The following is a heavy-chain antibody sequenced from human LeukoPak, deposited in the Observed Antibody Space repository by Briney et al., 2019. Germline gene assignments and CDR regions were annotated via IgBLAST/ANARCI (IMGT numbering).Heavy chain of an antibody. CDR3: ASELAGIFDY. CDR2: IYTSGST. Sequence: SETLSLTCTVSGGSVSSGSYYWSWIRQPAGKGLEWIGRIYTSGSTNYNPSLKSRVTISVDTSKNQFSLKLSSVTAADTAVYYCASELAGIFDYWGQGTLVTVSS. D-gene: IGHD3-10*01. CDR1: GGSVSSGSYY. J-gene: IGHJ4*02. V-gene: IGHV4-61*02.